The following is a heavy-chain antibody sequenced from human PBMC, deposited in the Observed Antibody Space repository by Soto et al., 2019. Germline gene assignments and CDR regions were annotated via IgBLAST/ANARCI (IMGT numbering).Heavy chain of an antibody. Sequence: EVQLVQSGSEVKKPGESLRISCKASGYTFTSNWISWVRQVPGKGLERLGRINPSDSYAHYNPSFQGHVAITTDKSNTNANLQLHSLKASDADIYCCGIRQAIIDLGSGYSAIDYWGQGTLVTVSS. J-gene: IGHJ4*02. D-gene: IGHD3-3*01. V-gene: IGHV5-10-1*03. CDR3: GIRQAIIDLGSGYSAIDY. CDR1: GYTFTSNW. CDR2: INPSDSYA.